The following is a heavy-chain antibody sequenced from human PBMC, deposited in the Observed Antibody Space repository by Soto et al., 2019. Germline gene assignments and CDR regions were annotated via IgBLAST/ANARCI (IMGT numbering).Heavy chain of an antibody. CDR1: GGSISSYY. CDR3: AIGQNDYGDSDWFAP. CDR2: IYDSGST. J-gene: IGHJ5*02. V-gene: IGHV4-59*01. D-gene: IGHD4-17*01. Sequence: SETLSLTCTVSGGSISSYYWTWIRQPPGKGLEWIAYIYDSGSTKYNPSLKSRVTVSLDRSKKRFSLDLTSLTAADTAVYYCAIGQNDYGDSDWFAPWGQGTLVTV.